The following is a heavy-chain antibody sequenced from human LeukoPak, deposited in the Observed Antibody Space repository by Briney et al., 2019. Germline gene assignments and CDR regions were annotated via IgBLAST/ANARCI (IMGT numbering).Heavy chain of an antibody. CDR1: GYTFTSYG. Sequence: GASVKVSCKASGYTFTSYGISWVRQAPGQGLEWMGWISAYNGNTNYAQKLQGRVTMTTDTSTSTAYMELRSLRSDDTAVCYCARDYRYDILTGYSPMRYWGQGTLVTVSS. D-gene: IGHD3-9*01. V-gene: IGHV1-18*01. CDR3: ARDYRYDILTGYSPMRY. CDR2: ISAYNGNT. J-gene: IGHJ4*02.